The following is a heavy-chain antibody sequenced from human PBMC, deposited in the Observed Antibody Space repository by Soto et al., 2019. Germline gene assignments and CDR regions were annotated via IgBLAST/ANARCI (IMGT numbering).Heavy chain of an antibody. V-gene: IGHV2-5*02. Sequence: QITLKESGPTLVKPTQTLTLTCTFSGFSLSTSGVGVGWIRQPPGKALEWLALIYWDDAKRYSPSLKSRLTITKDTSKNQVVLTMTNMDPVDTATYYCAHSLYNYVWGTNWFDPWGQGTLVTVSS. CDR3: AHSLYNYVWGTNWFDP. J-gene: IGHJ5*02. CDR1: GFSLSTSGVG. D-gene: IGHD3-16*01. CDR2: IYWDDAK.